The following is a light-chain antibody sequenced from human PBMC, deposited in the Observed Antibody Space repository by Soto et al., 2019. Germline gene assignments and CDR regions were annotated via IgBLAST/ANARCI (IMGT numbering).Light chain of an antibody. V-gene: IGLV2-8*01. J-gene: IGLJ1*01. CDR2: EVS. CDR3: SSYAGNNNYV. CDR1: SRDVGGYNY. Sequence: QSVLTQPPSASGSPGQSVTISCTGTSRDVGGYNYVSWYQQHPGKVPKLMIYEVSKRPSGVSDRFSGSKSGKTASLTVSGLQAEDEADYYCSSYAGNNNYVFGTGTKVTVL.